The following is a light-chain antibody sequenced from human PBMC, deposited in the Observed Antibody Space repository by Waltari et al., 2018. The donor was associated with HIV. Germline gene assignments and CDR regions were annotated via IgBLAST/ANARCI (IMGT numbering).Light chain of an antibody. CDR2: QDR. CDR1: KLGDKY. V-gene: IGLV3-1*01. Sequence: SYELIQPPSVSVSPGQTASITCSGDKLGDKYACWYQQKPGQYPVLVIHQDRKRPSGIPERFSGSNSGNTAALTISGTQAMDEADYYCQAWDSRSVVFGGGTKLTVL. CDR3: QAWDSRSVV. J-gene: IGLJ2*01.